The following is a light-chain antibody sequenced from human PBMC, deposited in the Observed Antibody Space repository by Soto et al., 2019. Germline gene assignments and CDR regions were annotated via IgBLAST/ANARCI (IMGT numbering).Light chain of an antibody. CDR3: TSLTPGSLYV. CDR2: KVS. V-gene: IGLV2-14*01. J-gene: IGLJ1*01. Sequence: QSALTQPASVSGSPGQSITISCTGTSSDVGGYNYVSWYQQYPGRVPKLLIYKVSNRPSGISNRFSGSKSGNTASLTISGLQAEDEAYYFCTSLTPGSLYVFGSGTKLTVL. CDR1: SSDVGGYNY.